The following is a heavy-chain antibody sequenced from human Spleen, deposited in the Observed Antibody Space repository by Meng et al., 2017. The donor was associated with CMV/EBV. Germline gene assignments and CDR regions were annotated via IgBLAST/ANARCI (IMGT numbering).Heavy chain of an antibody. CDR2: ISSTSSNI. J-gene: IGHJ6*02. CDR1: GFSIKTYH. CDR3: ARAKGHPNYFYYYGMDV. Sequence: GGSLRLSCVGSGFSIKTYHMNWVRQAPGKGLEWVSYISSTSSNIFYAESVKGRFTISRDNAKNSLFPQMNSLRVEDTALYHCARAKGHPNYFYYYGMDVWGQGTTVTVSS. V-gene: IGHV3-48*04.